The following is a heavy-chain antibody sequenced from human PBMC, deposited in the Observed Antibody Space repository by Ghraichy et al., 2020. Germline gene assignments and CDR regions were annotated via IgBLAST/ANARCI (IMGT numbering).Heavy chain of an antibody. CDR1: GFTFSSYG. CDR3: AKGSSGWYALGDY. Sequence: GGSLRLSCVASGFTFSSYGMHWVRQAPGKGLEWVAVISYDGSNKYYADSVKGRFTISRDNSKNTLYLQMNSLRAEDTAVYYCAKGSSGWYALGDYWGQGTLVTVSS. V-gene: IGHV3-30*18. CDR2: ISYDGSNK. D-gene: IGHD6-19*01. J-gene: IGHJ4*02.